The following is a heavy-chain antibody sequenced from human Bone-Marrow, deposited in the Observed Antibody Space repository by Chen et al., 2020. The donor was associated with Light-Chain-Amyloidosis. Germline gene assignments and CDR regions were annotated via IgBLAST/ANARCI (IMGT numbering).Heavy chain of an antibody. CDR3: SRGGVGYKFDY. V-gene: IGHV5-51*01. Sequence: EVQLEQSGPEVKKPGESLKISCKGSGYTFPNYWICWVRQMPGKGLEWMGVNYPDDSHTKYSPAFEDQIAIPAHKQIAPVYLQWGRLKTSDNAMYSCSRGGVGYKFDYWGRRTLVTVS. D-gene: IGHD3-16*01. J-gene: IGHJ4*02. CDR2: NYPDDSHT. CDR1: GYTFPNYW.